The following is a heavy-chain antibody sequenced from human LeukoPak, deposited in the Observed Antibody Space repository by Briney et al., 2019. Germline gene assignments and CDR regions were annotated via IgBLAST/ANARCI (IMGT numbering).Heavy chain of an antibody. J-gene: IGHJ4*02. CDR3: TRDRSRAEDD. Sequence: GGSLRLSCAASGFTFSGHWMSWVRQAPGKGLEWAANTNQGGSDKYYVDSVKGRFTISRDNANNLLYLQMNSLRGEDTAVYYCTRDRSRAEDDWGQGTLVTVSS. D-gene: IGHD1-14*01. V-gene: IGHV3-7*01. CDR2: TNQGGSDK. CDR1: GFTFSGHW.